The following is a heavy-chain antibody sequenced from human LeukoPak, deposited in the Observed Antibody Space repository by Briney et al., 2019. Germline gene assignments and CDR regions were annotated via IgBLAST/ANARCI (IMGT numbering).Heavy chain of an antibody. CDR2: IKFDGSAT. V-gene: IGHV3-7*01. CDR3: ARDLFSGTYHEDF. Sequence: GGSLRLSGVASGFTLSSYWMSWVRQAPGKGLEWVANIKFDGSATYYVDSVKGRFTISRDDAKNSLYLQMNSLRGEDTAVYYCARDLFSGTYHEDFWGQGTLVIVSS. J-gene: IGHJ4*02. D-gene: IGHD1-26*01. CDR1: GFTLSSYW.